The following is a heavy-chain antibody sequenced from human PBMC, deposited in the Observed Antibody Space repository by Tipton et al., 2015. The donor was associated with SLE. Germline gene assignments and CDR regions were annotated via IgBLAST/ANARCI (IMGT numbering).Heavy chain of an antibody. J-gene: IGHJ6*03. CDR1: GASFSGYY. V-gene: IGHV4-34*01. CDR3: ARDGGITTDIDV. D-gene: IGHD3-10*01. Sequence: TLSLTCAASGASFSGYYWSWIRQPPGKGLEWIGEINHSGSTNYNTSLKSRVTISVDTSKNQYSLKLNSVTAADTAAYYCARDGGITTDIDVWGKGFTVTVS. CDR2: INHSGST.